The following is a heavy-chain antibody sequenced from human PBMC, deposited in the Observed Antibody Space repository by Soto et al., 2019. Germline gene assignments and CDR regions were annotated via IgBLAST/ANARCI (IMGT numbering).Heavy chain of an antibody. CDR1: GGSFSGYY. J-gene: IGHJ5*02. CDR3: ASRACSSTSCYAGGWFDP. Sequence: SETLSLTCAVYGGSFSGYYWSWIRQPPGKGLEWIGEINHSGSTNYNPSLKSRVTISVDTSKNQFSLKLSSVTAADTAVYYWASRACSSTSCYAGGWFDPWGQGTLVTVSS. V-gene: IGHV4-34*01. CDR2: INHSGST. D-gene: IGHD2-2*01.